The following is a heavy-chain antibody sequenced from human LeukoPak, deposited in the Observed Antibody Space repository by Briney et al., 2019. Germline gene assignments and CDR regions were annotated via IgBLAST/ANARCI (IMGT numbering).Heavy chain of an antibody. J-gene: IGHJ4*02. CDR2: IYHSGST. CDR3: ARVSGAGYDGRGVFDY. CDR1: GYSISSGYY. D-gene: IGHD2-8*02. Sequence: PSETQSLTCTVSGYSISSGYYWGWIRQPPGKGLEWIGSIYHSGSTYYNPSLKSRVTISVDTSKNQFSLKLSSVTAADTAVYYCARVSGAGYDGRGVFDYWGQGTLVTVSS. V-gene: IGHV4-38-2*02.